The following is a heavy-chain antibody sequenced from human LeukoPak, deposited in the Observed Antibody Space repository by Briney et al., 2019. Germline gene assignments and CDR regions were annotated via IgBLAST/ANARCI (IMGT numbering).Heavy chain of an antibody. Sequence: SETLSLTCTVSGGSISSYYWSWIRQPRGKGLEWIGYIYHSGSTDYNPYLKSRVTISVDTSKNQFSLRLSSVTAADTAVYYCARGGGGIAASPWGQGTMVTVSS. CDR1: GGSISSYY. D-gene: IGHD6-13*01. V-gene: IGHV4-59*01. CDR2: IYHSGST. J-gene: IGHJ3*01. CDR3: ARGGGGIAASP.